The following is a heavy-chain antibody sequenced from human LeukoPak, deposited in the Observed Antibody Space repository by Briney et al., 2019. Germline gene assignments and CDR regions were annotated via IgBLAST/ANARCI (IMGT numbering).Heavy chain of an antibody. Sequence: GGSLRLSCAASGFTFSSYWMSWVRQAPGKGLEWVSAMSSSDDGRYYAASVRGRFTISRDTSRSTLYLQMNSLRAEDAAVYYCAKAPVTSCRGAFCYPFDYWGQGTLVTVSS. CDR2: MSSSDDGR. J-gene: IGHJ4*02. V-gene: IGHV3-23*01. CDR3: AKAPVTSCRGAFCYPFDY. D-gene: IGHD2-15*01. CDR1: GFTFSSYW.